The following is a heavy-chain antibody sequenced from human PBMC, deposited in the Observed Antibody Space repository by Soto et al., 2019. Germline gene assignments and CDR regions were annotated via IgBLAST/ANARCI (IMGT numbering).Heavy chain of an antibody. CDR1: GYTFTSYG. CDR3: ARGDCISTSCYGANYYGMDV. CDR2: ISAYNGNT. Sequence: GASVKVSCRASGYTFTSYGISWVRQAPGQGLEWMGWISAYNGNTNYAQKLQGRVTMTTDTSTSTAYMELRSLRSDDTAVYYCARGDCISTSCYGANYYGMDVWGQGTTVTVSS. V-gene: IGHV1-18*01. J-gene: IGHJ6*02. D-gene: IGHD2-2*01.